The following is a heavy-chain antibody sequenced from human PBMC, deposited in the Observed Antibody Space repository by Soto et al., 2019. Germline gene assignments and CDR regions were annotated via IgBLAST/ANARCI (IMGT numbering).Heavy chain of an antibody. J-gene: IGHJ5*02. D-gene: IGHD3-10*01. V-gene: IGHV2-5*02. CDR3: AHSPPSPYYYGSGSTNWFDP. CDR2: IYWDDDK. Sequence: QITLKESGPPLVKTTQTLTLTCTFSGFSLSTSGVGVGWIRQPPGKALEWLALIYWDDDKRYSPSLKTRLTITKDTSRNQVVLTMTNMDPVDTATYYCAHSPPSPYYYGSGSTNWFDPWGQGTLVTVAS. CDR1: GFSLSTSGVG.